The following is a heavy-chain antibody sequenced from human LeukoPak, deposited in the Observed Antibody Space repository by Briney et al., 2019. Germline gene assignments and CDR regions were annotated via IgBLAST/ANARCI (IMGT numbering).Heavy chain of an antibody. CDR3: ARGVGATNHFDY. CDR2: ISYDGSNK. Sequence: GRSLRLSCAASGFTFSSYAMHWVRRAPGKGLEWVAVISYDGSNKYYADSVKGRFTISRDNSKNTLYLQMNSLRAEDTAVYYWARGVGATNHFDYWGQGTLVTVSS. CDR1: GFTFSSYA. V-gene: IGHV3-30-3*01. J-gene: IGHJ4*02. D-gene: IGHD1-26*01.